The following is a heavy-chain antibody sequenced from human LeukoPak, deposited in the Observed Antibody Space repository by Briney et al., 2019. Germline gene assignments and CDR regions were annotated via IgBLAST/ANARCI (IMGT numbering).Heavy chain of an antibody. CDR3: ARQHLTGYYTFDY. CDR2: IYPGDSDT. V-gene: IGHV5-51*01. Sequence: GESLKISCKGSGYSFTNYWIGWVRQMPGKGLEWMGIIYPGDSDTRYSPSFQGQVTISADKSINTAYLQWSSLKASDTAMYYCARQHLTGYYTFDYWGQGTLVTVSS. J-gene: IGHJ4*02. CDR1: GYSFTNYW. D-gene: IGHD3-9*01.